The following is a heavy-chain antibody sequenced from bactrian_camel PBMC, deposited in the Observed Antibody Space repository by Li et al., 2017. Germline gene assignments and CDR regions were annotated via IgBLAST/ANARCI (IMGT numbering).Heavy chain of an antibody. CDR1: GFTFSSYS. J-gene: IGHJ4*01. CDR2: INNGGSMP. V-gene: IGHV3S1*01. CDR3: AKDGVWYTY. D-gene: IGHD3*01. Sequence: VQLVESGGDSVQPGGSLRLSCVASGFTFSSYSMDWVRQAPGKGLEWVSGINNGGSMPYYADSVKGRFTISQDNAKNTLYLQLNSLKTEDTAMYYCAKDGVWYTYWGQGTQVTVS.